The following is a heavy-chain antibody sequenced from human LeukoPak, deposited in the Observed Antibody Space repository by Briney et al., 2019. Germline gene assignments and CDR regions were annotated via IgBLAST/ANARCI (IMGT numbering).Heavy chain of an antibody. CDR2: IYYSGST. D-gene: IGHD6-19*01. J-gene: IGHJ3*02. V-gene: IGHV4-59*12. Sequence: VKPSETLSLTCTVSGGSISSYYWSWIRQPPGKGLEWIGYIYYSGSTNYNPSLKSRVTISVDTSKNQFSLKLSSVTAADTAVYYCAREYSSGWTVAFDIWGQGTMVTVSS. CDR1: GGSISSYY. CDR3: AREYSSGWTVAFDI.